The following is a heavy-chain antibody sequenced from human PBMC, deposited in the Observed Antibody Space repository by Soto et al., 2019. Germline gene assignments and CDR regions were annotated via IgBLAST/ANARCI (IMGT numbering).Heavy chain of an antibody. D-gene: IGHD3-22*01. J-gene: IGHJ4*02. CDR3: AKDDPPQGYYDSSVYGDY. CDR2: ISYDGSNK. Sequence: GGSLRLSCAASGFTFSSYGMHWVRQAPGKGLEWVAVISYDGSNKYYADSVKGRFTISRDNSKNTLYLQMNSLRAEDTAVYYCAKDDPPQGYYDSSVYGDYWGQGTLVTVSS. V-gene: IGHV3-30*18. CDR1: GFTFSSYG.